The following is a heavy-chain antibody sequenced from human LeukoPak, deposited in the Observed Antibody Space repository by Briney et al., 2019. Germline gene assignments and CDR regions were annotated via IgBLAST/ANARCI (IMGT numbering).Heavy chain of an antibody. Sequence: PGGSLRLSCAASGFTFSSYWMSWVRQAPGKGLEWVANIKQDGSEKYYVDSVKGRFTISRDNAKNSLYLQMNSLRAEDTAVYYCASFLPPYYDSSGAFDYWGQGTLVTVSS. J-gene: IGHJ4*02. CDR3: ASFLPPYYDSSGAFDY. V-gene: IGHV3-7*01. D-gene: IGHD3-22*01. CDR2: IKQDGSEK. CDR1: GFTFSSYW.